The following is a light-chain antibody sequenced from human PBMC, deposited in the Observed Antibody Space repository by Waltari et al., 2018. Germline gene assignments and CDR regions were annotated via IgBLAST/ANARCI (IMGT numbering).Light chain of an antibody. J-gene: IGKJ2*01. Sequence: DIQMTQSPSSLSASVGDRVTITCRASQSISSYLNWYQQKPGIAPKVLIYAASRLQSGVPLRFSGSGSGRDFTLIISSLQPEDFATYFCQQSYRTPPYTFGQGTKVEIK. CDR3: QQSYRTPPYT. CDR1: QSISSY. V-gene: IGKV1-39*01. CDR2: AAS.